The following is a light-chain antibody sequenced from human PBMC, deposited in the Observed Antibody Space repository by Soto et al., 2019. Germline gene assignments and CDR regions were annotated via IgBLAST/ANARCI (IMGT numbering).Light chain of an antibody. J-gene: IGKJ4*01. CDR3: QQSYSTVT. V-gene: IGKV1-39*01. Sequence: DIQMTQSPSSLSASVGDRVTITCRASQSISSYLNWYQQKPGKAPKLLIYAASSLQSGVPSRFSGSGSGTDLTLTISSLQPEDFATYYCQQSYSTVTFGGGTKVEIK. CDR1: QSISSY. CDR2: AAS.